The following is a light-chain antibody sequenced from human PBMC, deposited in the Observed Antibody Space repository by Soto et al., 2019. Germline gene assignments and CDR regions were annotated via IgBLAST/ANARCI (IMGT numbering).Light chain of an antibody. J-gene: IGKJ4*01. CDR1: QSVSSN. CDR2: GAS. Sequence: EIVMTQSPATLSVSPGEGATLSCRASQSVSSNLAWYQQKPGQAPRHLIFGASTRATGIPARFSGSGSGAEFSLTISALQSEDFAIYYCQQYSNWPLTFGGGTKVGIK. CDR3: QQYSNWPLT. V-gene: IGKV3-15*01.